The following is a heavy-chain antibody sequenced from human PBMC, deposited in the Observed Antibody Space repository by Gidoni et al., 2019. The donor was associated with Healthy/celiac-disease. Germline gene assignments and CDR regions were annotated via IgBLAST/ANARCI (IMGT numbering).Heavy chain of an antibody. CDR1: GGSISSSSYS. CDR3: ARAQSYDILTGYYLKNYFDY. D-gene: IGHD3-9*01. CDR2: IYYSGSP. V-gene: IGHV4-39*07. Sequence: QLQLQESGPGLVKPSEPLSLTCTVAGGSISSSSYSWGCTRQPPGKGLEWIGSIYYSGSPYYNPSLKSRVTISLDTSKNQFSLNLSSVTAADTAVYYCARAQSYDILTGYYLKNYFDYWGQGTLVTVSS. J-gene: IGHJ4*02.